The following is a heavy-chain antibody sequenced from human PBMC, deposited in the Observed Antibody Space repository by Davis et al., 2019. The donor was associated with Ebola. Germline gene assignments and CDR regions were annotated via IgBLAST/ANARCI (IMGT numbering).Heavy chain of an antibody. CDR3: ARDRDYYDSSAYHPRGWFDL. CDR1: GFPFTSYI. J-gene: IGHJ5*02. Sequence: GGSLRLSCAASGFPFTSYILSWVRQAPGKGLEWVSSISSTSDIYYRDSVKGRFTISRDNAKNSLYLQMNSLRAEDTAVYYCARDRDYYDSSAYHPRGWFDLWGQGTLVTVSS. V-gene: IGHV3-21*01. CDR2: ISSTSDI. D-gene: IGHD3-22*01.